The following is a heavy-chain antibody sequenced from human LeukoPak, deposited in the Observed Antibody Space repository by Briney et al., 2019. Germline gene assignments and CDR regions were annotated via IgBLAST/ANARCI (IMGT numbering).Heavy chain of an antibody. CDR1: GGSNSSYY. J-gene: IGHJ4*02. Sequence: SETLSLTCTVSGGSNSSYYWSWIRQPPGKGLEWIGYIYYSGSTNYNPSLKSRVTISVDTSKNQFSLRLSSVTAADTAVYYCAMSPGRDYYDSGPDYWGQGTLVTVSS. V-gene: IGHV4-59*01. D-gene: IGHD3-22*01. CDR3: AMSPGRDYYDSGPDY. CDR2: IYYSGST.